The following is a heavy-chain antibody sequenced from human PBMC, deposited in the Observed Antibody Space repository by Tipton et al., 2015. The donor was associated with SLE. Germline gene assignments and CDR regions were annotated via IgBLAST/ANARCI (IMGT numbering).Heavy chain of an antibody. CDR1: GFTFSSYE. CDR3: GRDQGALLKGAFDI. V-gene: IGHV3-48*03. J-gene: IGHJ3*02. Sequence: QLVQSGGGLVQPGGSLRLSCAASGFTFSSYEMNWVRQTPGKGLEWVSYISSSGSTIYYADSVKGRFTISRDNAKNSLYLQMNSLRAEDTAVYYCGRDQGALLKGAFDIWGQGTMVTVSS. D-gene: IGHD3-9*01. CDR2: ISSSGSTI.